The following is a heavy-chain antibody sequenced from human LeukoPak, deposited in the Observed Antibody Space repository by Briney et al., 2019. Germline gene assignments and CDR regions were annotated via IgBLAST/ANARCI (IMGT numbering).Heavy chain of an antibody. D-gene: IGHD3-22*01. V-gene: IGHV3-48*03. CDR3: AKGDLVVLSRNYFDY. J-gene: IGHJ4*02. CDR1: GFTFSSYG. CDR2: ISSSGSTI. Sequence: PGGSLRLSCAASGFTFSSYGIHWVRQAPGKGLEWVSYISSSGSTIYYADSVKGRFTISRDNAKNSLYLQMNSLTAEDTAVYYCAKGDLVVLSRNYFDYWGQGTLVTVSS.